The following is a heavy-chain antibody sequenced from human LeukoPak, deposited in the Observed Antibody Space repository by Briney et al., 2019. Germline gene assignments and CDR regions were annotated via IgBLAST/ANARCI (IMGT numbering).Heavy chain of an antibody. D-gene: IGHD3-9*01. J-gene: IGHJ4*02. CDR1: GGSISSNSYY. Sequence: SETLSLTCTVSGGSISSNSYYWGWIRQPPGKGLEWIGSIYYSGSTYYNPSLKSRVTISVDTSKNQFSLKLSSVTAADTAVYYCARQGPDYDILTGIDYWGQGTLVTVSS. CDR3: ARQGPDYDILTGIDY. CDR2: IYYSGST. V-gene: IGHV4-39*01.